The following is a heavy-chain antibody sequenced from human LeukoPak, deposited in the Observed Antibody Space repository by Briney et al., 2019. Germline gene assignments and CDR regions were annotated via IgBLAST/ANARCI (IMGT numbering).Heavy chain of an antibody. CDR3: ARAIGLRLGELSSPPHAFDI. Sequence: SETLSLTCTVSGGSISSYYWSWIRQPPGKGLEWIGYIYYSGSTNYNPSLKSRVTISVNTSKNQFSLKLSSVTAADTAVYYCARAIGLRLGELSSPPHAFDIWGQGTMVTVSS. J-gene: IGHJ3*02. CDR2: IYYSGST. CDR1: GGSISSYY. D-gene: IGHD3-16*02. V-gene: IGHV4-59*01.